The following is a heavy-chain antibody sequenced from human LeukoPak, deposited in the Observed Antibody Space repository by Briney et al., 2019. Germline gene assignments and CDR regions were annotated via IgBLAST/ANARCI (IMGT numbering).Heavy chain of an antibody. CDR1: GFTFSGSW. CDR3: ARFVMVTAGDY. CDR2: IIGDGSVT. V-gene: IGHV3-74*01. J-gene: IGHJ4*02. D-gene: IGHD2-21*02. Sequence: PGGSLRLSCAASGFTFSGSWMHWVRQTPGKGLVWVSRIIGDGSVTSYADSVKGRFTISRDNAKNTVYLQMNSLRDEDTAVYYCARFVMVTAGDYWGQGTLVTVSS.